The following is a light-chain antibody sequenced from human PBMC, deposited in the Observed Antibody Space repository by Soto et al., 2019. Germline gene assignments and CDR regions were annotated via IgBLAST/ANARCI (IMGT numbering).Light chain of an antibody. CDR3: HWRKTWPSVT. CDR2: GAF. V-gene: IGKV3-11*01. Sequence: PGGRATLSCRASPSVTNFLAWYQQKPGQAPRLLIYGAFNRATGIPARFRGSGSGTDFTLTIRSLEPEDSAIYYCHWRKTWPSVTFGQGTRLEIK. CDR1: PSVTNF. J-gene: IGKJ5*01.